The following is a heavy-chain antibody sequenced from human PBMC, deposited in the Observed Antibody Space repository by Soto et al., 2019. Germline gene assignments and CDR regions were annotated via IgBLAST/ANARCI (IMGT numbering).Heavy chain of an antibody. J-gene: IGHJ6*02. V-gene: IGHV1-46*01. Sequence: ASVKVSCKASGYTFTSYYMHWVRQAPGQGLEWMGIINPSGGSTSYAQKFQGRVTMTRDTSTSTVYMELSSLRSEDTAVYYCAREYSYGAYYYYGMDVWGQGTTVTAP. CDR1: GYTFTSYY. CDR3: AREYSYGAYYYYGMDV. CDR2: INPSGGST. D-gene: IGHD5-18*01.